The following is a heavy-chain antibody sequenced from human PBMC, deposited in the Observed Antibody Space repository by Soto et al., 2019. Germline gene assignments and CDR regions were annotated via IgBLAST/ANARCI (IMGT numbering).Heavy chain of an antibody. D-gene: IGHD3-10*01. CDR1: GDIFSTYA. CDR2: VIPIFTTP. V-gene: IGHV1-69*01. Sequence: QVQLVQSGAEVKKPGSSVKVSCQASGDIFSTYAISWVRQAPGQGLEWMGGVIPIFTTPNYAQNFQARLTITADEFTSTAYMELSSLRSEDTAVYYCARGGHYGSGTYFQNLIFWGQGTQVTVSS. CDR3: ARGGHYGSGTYFQNLIF. J-gene: IGHJ4*02.